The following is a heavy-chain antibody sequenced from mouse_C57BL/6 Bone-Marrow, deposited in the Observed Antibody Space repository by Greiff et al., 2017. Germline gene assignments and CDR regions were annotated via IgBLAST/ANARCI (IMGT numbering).Heavy chain of an antibody. D-gene: IGHD3-3*01. V-gene: IGHV1-69*01. J-gene: IGHJ2*01. CDR1: GYTFTSYW. Sequence: VQLQQPGAELVMPGASVKLSCKASGYTFTSYWMHWVKQRPGQGLEWIGEIDPSDSYTNYNQKFKGKSTLTVEKSSSTAYMQLSSLTSEDSAVYYCAIRGPYFDYWGQGTTLTVSS. CDR3: AIRGPYFDY. CDR2: IDPSDSYT.